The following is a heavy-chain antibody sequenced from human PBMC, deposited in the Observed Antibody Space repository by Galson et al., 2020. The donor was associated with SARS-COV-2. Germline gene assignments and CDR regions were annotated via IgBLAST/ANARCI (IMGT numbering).Heavy chain of an antibody. V-gene: IGHV3-48*03. CDR1: GFTFRSYE. Sequence: GESLKISCAASGFTFRSYEMNWVRQAPGKGLEWISFISNRGSTRYYADSVEGRFTISRDNAKNSLYLQMNGLGVEDTAVYYCARSGPFDCWGQGTLVTVSS. J-gene: IGHJ4*02. CDR3: ARSGPFDC. D-gene: IGHD3-3*01. CDR2: ISNRGSTR.